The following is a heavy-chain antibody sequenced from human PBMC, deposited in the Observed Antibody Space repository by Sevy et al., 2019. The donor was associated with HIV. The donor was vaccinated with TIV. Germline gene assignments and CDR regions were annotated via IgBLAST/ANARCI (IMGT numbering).Heavy chain of an antibody. CDR2: ISYDGSNK. Sequence: GGSLRLSCAASGFTFSSYAMHWVRQAPGKGLEWVAVISYDGSNKYYADSVKGRFTISRGNSKNTLYLQMNSLRAEDTAVYYCAREVAGRIAVAGISYYGMDVWGQGTTVTVSS. V-gene: IGHV3-30-3*01. CDR3: AREVAGRIAVAGISYYGMDV. CDR1: GFTFSSYA. J-gene: IGHJ6*02. D-gene: IGHD6-19*01.